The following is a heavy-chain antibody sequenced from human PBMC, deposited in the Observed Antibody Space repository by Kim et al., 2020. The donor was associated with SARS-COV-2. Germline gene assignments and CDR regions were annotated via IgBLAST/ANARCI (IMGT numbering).Heavy chain of an antibody. J-gene: IGHJ3*01. CDR2: IRSKANSYAN. CDR3: TRVNTIAGGWSDAIYV. Sequence: GGSLRLSCAASGFTLSGSTVHWVRQASGKGLEWVARIRSKANSYANAYAASVKNRFTISRDDSTNTAYLQMNSLKTEATAVYYCTRVNTIAGGWSDAIYVWGQGAMVAVSS. CDR1: GFTLSGST. V-gene: IGHV3-73*01. D-gene: IGHD6-19*01.